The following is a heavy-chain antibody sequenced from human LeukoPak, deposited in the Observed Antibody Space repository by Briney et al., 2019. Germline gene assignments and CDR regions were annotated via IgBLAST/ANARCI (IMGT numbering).Heavy chain of an antibody. V-gene: IGHV4-34*01. CDR1: GGSFSDYY. CDR2: INHSGST. CDR3: ARGGEIQLWFDY. J-gene: IGHJ4*02. D-gene: IGHD5-18*01. Sequence: PSETLSLTRAVYGGSFSDYYWSWIRQPPGKGLEWIGEINHSGSTNYNPSLKSRVTISVDTSKNQFSLKLSSVTAADTAVYYCARGGEIQLWFDYWGQGTLVTVSS.